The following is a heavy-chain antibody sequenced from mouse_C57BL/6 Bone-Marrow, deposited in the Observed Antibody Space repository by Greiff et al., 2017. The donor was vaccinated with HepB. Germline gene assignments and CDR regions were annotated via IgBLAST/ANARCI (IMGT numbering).Heavy chain of an antibody. Sequence: EVQLVESEGGLVQPGSSMKLSCTASGFTFSDYYMAWVRQVPEKGLEWVANINYDGSSTYYLDSLKSRFIISRDNAKNILYLQMSSLKSEDTATYYCARDKGVVGYFDYWGQGTTLTVSS. CDR2: INYDGSST. J-gene: IGHJ2*01. CDR3: ARDKGVVGYFDY. V-gene: IGHV5-16*01. CDR1: GFTFSDYY. D-gene: IGHD1-1*01.